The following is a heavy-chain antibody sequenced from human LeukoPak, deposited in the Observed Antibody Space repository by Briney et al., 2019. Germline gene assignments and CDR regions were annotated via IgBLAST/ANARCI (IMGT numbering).Heavy chain of an antibody. CDR1: GFTFSSYG. J-gene: IGHJ4*02. CDR3: ANRGSSPSGVHY. V-gene: IGHV3-30*02. Sequence: GGSLRLSCAASGFTFSSYGMHWVRQAPGKGLEWVAFIRYDGSNKYYADSVKGRFTISRDNSKNTLYLQMNSLRAEDTAVYYCANRGSSPSGVHYWGQGTLVTVSS. D-gene: IGHD6-6*01. CDR2: IRYDGSNK.